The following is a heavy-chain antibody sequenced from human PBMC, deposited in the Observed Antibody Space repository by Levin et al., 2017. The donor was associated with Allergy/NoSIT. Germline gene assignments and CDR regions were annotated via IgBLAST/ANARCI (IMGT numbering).Heavy chain of an antibody. J-gene: IGHJ4*02. CDR3: AKGNTGHSGWYYFDY. CDR1: GFTFSSYA. D-gene: IGHD6-19*01. V-gene: IGHV3-23*01. Sequence: PGGSLRLSCAASGFTFSSYAMSWVRQAPGKGLEWVSAISGSGGSTYYADSVKGRFTISRDNSKNTLYLQMNSLRAEDTAVYYCAKGNTGHSGWYYFDYWGQGTLVTVSS. CDR2: ISGSGGST.